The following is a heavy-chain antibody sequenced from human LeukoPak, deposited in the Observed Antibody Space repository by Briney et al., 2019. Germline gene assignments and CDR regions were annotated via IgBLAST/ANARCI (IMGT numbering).Heavy chain of an antibody. V-gene: IGHV4-34*01. Sequence: SETLSLTCAVYGGSFSGYYWSWIRQPPGKGLEWIGEINHSGSTNYNPSLKSRVTISVDTSKNQFSLKLSSVTAADTAVYYSARILTYYYDSSGYRFDYWGQGTLVTVSS. CDR2: INHSGST. CDR3: ARILTYYYDSSGYRFDY. J-gene: IGHJ4*02. CDR1: GGSFSGYY. D-gene: IGHD3-22*01.